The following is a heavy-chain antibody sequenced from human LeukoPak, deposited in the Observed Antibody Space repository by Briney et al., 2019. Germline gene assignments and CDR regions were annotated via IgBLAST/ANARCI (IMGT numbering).Heavy chain of an antibody. D-gene: IGHD2-15*01. CDR1: GFTFGSFS. J-gene: IGHJ4*02. CDR3: ARDPGRSGGSCCSDY. CDR2: ISSSGSGTYI. V-gene: IGHV3-21*01. Sequence: GGSLRLSCAASGFTFGSFSMTWVRQAPGKGLEWVSTISSSGSGTYIYYADSVKGRFTISRDNAKNSLYLQMNSLRAEDTAVYYCARDPGRSGGSCCSDYWGQGTLVTVSS.